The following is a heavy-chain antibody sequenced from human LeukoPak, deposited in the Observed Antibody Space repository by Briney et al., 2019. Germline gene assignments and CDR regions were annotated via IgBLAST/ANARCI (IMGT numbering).Heavy chain of an antibody. Sequence: GGSPRLSCAASGFTFNSHEMHWVRQAPGKGLEWVSYITSSGGITYYADSVKGRFTVSRDNAKNSLFLQMNSLRAEDTAIYYCAGERNCGGDCYQGSWFDPWGQGTLVTVSS. J-gene: IGHJ5*02. CDR1: GFTFNSHE. CDR2: ITSSGGIT. CDR3: AGERNCGGDCYQGSWFDP. D-gene: IGHD2-21*02. V-gene: IGHV3-48*03.